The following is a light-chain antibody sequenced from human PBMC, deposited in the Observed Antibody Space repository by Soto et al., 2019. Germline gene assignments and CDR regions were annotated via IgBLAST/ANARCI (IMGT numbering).Light chain of an antibody. CDR3: QQYYTTPIT. J-gene: IGKJ5*01. CDR2: WAS. V-gene: IGKV4-1*01. CDR1: QSVLHSSNNKNY. Sequence: DIVMTQSPDSLTVSLGERATINCKSSQSVLHSSNNKNYLAWYQQKPGQPPKLLICWASTRESGVPDRFSGSGSGTDFTLTISSLQAEDVAVYYCQQYYTTPITCGQGTRLESK.